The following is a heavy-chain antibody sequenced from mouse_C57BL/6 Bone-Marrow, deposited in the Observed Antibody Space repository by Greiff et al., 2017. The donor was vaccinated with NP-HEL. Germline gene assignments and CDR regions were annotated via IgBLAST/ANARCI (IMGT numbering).Heavy chain of an antibody. CDR2: IYPRSGNT. D-gene: IGHD1-1*01. J-gene: IGHJ1*03. V-gene: IGHV1-81*01. CDR1: GYTFTSYG. Sequence: QVQLQQSGAELARPGASVKLSCKASGYTFTSYGISWVKQRTGQGLEWIGEIYPRSGNTYYNEQFKGKATLTADKSSSTAYMELRSLTSEDSAVYFCARLYYGSSYGYFDVWGTGTTVTVSS. CDR3: ARLYYGSSYGYFDV.